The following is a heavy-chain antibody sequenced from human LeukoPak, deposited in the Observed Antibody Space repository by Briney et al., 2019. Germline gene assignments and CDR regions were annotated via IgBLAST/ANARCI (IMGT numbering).Heavy chain of an antibody. CDR2: IYSSGTT. CDR3: SRLLPSRPDFYFDY. CDR1: GASIFSDY. Sequence: SETLSLTCTVSGASIFSDYWSWIRQPPGRRPEWIGYIYSSGTTKYNPSLQSRVTISIDTSKNQFSLKLTSMTAADTGVYFCSRLLPSRPDFYFDYWGQGALVTVSS. V-gene: IGHV4-4*09. D-gene: IGHD6-6*01. J-gene: IGHJ4*02.